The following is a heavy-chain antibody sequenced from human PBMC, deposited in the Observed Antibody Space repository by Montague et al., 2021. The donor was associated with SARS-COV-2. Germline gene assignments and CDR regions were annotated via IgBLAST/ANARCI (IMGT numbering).Heavy chain of an antibody. V-gene: IGHV4-31*03. CDR1: GGSISSDGYY. D-gene: IGHD3-22*01. Sequence: TLSLTCTVSGGSISSDGYYWSWIRQHPGKGLEWIGYIYYSGSTYYNPSLKSRVTISVDTSKNQFSLKLSSVTAADTAVYYCARAATITMIVVVIDAFDIWGQGTMVTVSS. CDR3: ARAATITMIVVVIDAFDI. CDR2: IYYSGST. J-gene: IGHJ3*02.